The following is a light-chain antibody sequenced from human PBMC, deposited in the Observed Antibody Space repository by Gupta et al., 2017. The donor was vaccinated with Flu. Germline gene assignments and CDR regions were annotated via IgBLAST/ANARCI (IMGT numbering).Light chain of an antibody. CDR2: LAS. CDR3: MQPIQAPIT. J-gene: IGKJ4*01. V-gene: IGKV2-28*01. Sequence: VLTQSPLSLTANLREPAPISCRSSQSLLHASGHSYLDWYLQKPGQSPQRLIFLASKRASGVPDRFSGSGSGTDFTLKISRVEAEDVGVYYCMQPIQAPITFGGEAKVEI. CDR1: QSLLHASGHSY.